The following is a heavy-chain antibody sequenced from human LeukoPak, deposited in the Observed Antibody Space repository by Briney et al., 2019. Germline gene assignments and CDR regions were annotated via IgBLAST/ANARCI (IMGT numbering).Heavy chain of an antibody. CDR1: GYSISSGRY. V-gene: IGHV4-38-2*02. CDR3: ARRIVHYYGSGPDY. J-gene: IGHJ4*02. Sequence: SETLSLTCTVSGYSISSGRYWAWIRQPPGKGLEWIGEINHSGSTNYNPSLKSRVTISVDTSKNQFSLKLSSVTAADTAVYYCARRIVHYYGSGPDYWGQGTLVTVSS. CDR2: INHSGST. D-gene: IGHD3-10*01.